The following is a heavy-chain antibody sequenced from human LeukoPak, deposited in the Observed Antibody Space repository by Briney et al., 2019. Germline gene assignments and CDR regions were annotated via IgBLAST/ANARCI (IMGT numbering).Heavy chain of an antibody. V-gene: IGHV1-3*01. CDR2: INAGNGNT. Sequence: ASVKVSCTASGYTFTSYAMHWVRQAPGQRLEWMGWINAGNGNTKYSQKFQGRVTITRDTSASTAYMELSSLRSEDTAVYYCASDDKGFGAADYWGQGTLVTVSP. D-gene: IGHD3-3*01. CDR1: GYTFTSYA. CDR3: ASDDKGFGAADY. J-gene: IGHJ4*02.